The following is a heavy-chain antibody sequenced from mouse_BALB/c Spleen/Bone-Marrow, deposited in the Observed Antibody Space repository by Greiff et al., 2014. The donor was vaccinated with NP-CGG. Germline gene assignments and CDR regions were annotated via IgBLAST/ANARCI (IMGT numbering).Heavy chain of an antibody. CDR1: GFTFSSLG. J-gene: IGHJ2*01. CDR3: TRGGNWEDFDY. Sequence: DVMLVESGGGLVQPGGSRKLSCAASGFTFSSLGMHWVRQAPERGLEWVAYISSGSSTIFYADTVKGRFTISRDNPKNTLFLQMTSLRSEDTAMYYCTRGGNWEDFDYWGQGTTLTVSS. CDR2: ISSGSSTI. D-gene: IGHD4-1*01. V-gene: IGHV5-17*02.